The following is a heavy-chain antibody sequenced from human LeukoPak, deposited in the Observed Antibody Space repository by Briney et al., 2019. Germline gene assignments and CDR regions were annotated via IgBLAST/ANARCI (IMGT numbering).Heavy chain of an antibody. V-gene: IGHV1-8*01. CDR1: GYTFTSYD. J-gene: IGHJ4*02. CDR3: ARGDRMVRGVLRY. D-gene: IGHD3-10*01. Sequence: GASVKVSCEASGYTFTSYDINWVRQATGQGLEWMGWMNPNSGNTGYAQKFQGRVTMTRNTSISTAYMELSSLRSEDTAVYYCARGDRMVRGVLRYWGQGTLVTVSS. CDR2: MNPNSGNT.